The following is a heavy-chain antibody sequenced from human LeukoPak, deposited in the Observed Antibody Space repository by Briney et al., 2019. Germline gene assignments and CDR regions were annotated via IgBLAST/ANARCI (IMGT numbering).Heavy chain of an antibody. Sequence: PGGSLRLSCAASGFTFSSYAMSWVRQAPGKGLEWVSAISGSGGSTYYADSVKGRFTISRDNSKNTLYLQVNSLRAEDTAIHYCARRNTAIVNDYWGQGTLVTVSS. CDR3: ARRNTAIVNDY. J-gene: IGHJ4*02. CDR1: GFTFSSYA. D-gene: IGHD5-18*01. V-gene: IGHV3-23*01. CDR2: ISGSGGST.